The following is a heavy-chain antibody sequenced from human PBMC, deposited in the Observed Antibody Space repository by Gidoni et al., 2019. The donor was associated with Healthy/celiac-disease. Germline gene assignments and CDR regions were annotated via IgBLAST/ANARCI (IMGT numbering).Heavy chain of an antibody. CDR2: ISYDGSNK. J-gene: IGHJ4*02. CDR1: GFTFSSYG. V-gene: IGHV3-30*18. CDR3: AKMALGYCTNGVCYTSPDY. D-gene: IGHD2-8*01. Sequence: QVQLVEYGGGVVQPGGSLRLYCAASGFTFSSYGLHWVRQAPGKGLEGVAVISYDGSNKYYADSVKCRFTISRDNSKNTLYLQMNSLRAEDTAVYYCAKMALGYCTNGVCYTSPDYWGQGTLVTVSS.